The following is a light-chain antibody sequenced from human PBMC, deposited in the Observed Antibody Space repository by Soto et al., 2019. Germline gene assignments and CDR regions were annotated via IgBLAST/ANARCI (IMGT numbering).Light chain of an antibody. V-gene: IGKV3-15*01. CDR3: QRYNNWPS. J-gene: IGKJ3*01. Sequence: IVMTQSPATPSGARGESSAVSRRASQSVNSNLAWYQQKPGQAPRLLIYAASTRATGIPARFSCSGSGTDFTLTFSVLQSEDFAVYYCQRYNNWPSFGPGTRVDIK. CDR1: QSVNSN. CDR2: AAS.